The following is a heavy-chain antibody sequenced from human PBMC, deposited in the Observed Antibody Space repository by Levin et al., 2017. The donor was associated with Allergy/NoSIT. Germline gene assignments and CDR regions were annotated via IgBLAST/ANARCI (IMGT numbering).Heavy chain of an antibody. CDR2: ISGSGGGT. CDR3: AKEGETYCSGGSCLIDY. J-gene: IGHJ4*02. Sequence: GGSLRLSCVASGFTFSTYAMSWVRQAPGKGLEWVSGISGSGGGTYYADSVKGQFTISRDNSKNTLYLEMNSLRAGDTAVYYCAKEGETYCSGGSCLIDYWGQGTLVTVSS. CDR1: GFTFSTYA. V-gene: IGHV3-23*01. D-gene: IGHD2-15*01.